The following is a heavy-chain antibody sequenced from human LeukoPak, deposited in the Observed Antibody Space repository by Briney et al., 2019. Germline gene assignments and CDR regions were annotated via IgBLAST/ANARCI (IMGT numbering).Heavy chain of an antibody. CDR2: MNPNSGDT. V-gene: IGHV1-2*02. CDR3: ARGSYDSSDFEYFHH. D-gene: IGHD3-22*01. CDR1: GGTFSNYV. Sequence: GSSVKVSCKASGGTFSNYVINWVRQAPGQGLEWMGWMNPNSGDTNHAQKFQGRVTMTRDTSISTGYMELSRLRSDDTAVYYCARGSYDSSDFEYFHHWGQGTLVTVSS. J-gene: IGHJ1*01.